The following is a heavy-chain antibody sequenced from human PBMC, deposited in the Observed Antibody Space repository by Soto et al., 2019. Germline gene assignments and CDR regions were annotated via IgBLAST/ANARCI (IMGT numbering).Heavy chain of an antibody. J-gene: IGHJ2*01. D-gene: IGHD3-16*01. V-gene: IGHV3-49*05. CDR2: IRTNPYGGTA. Sequence: EVKLVESGGGLEKPGRSLSLSCTASGFNFRDYPMSWFRQAPGKGLEWVGLIRTNPYGGTAEYAASVKGRFTISRDDSKNIAYLQMSSLESDDAAMSYCARAFAYVRDAVWYFDLWGRGTVVTVSS. CDR1: GFNFRDYP. CDR3: ARAFAYVRDAVWYFDL.